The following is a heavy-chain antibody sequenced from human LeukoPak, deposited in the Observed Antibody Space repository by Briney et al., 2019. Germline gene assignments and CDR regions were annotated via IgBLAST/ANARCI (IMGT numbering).Heavy chain of an antibody. CDR1: GITVSTNY. V-gene: IGHV3-66*02. CDR2: IYSGGAT. D-gene: IGHD3-10*01. CDR3: AKDSSWFGEPYYYFDY. J-gene: IGHJ4*02. Sequence: GGSLRLSCAASGITVSTNYMSWVRQAPGKGLEWVSIIYSGGATFYADSVKGRFTISRENSKNTLYLQMNSLRAEDTAVYYCAKDSSWFGEPYYYFDYWGQGTLVTVSS.